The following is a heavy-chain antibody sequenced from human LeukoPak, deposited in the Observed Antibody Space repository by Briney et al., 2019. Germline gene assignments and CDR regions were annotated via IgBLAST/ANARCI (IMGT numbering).Heavy chain of an antibody. CDR3: ARQESVGATIDY. V-gene: IGHV4-59*01. CDR2: IYYSGST. Sequence: SETLSLTCTVSGGSISSYYWSWIRQPPGKGQEWIGYIYYSGSTNYNPSLKSRVTISVDTSKNQFSLKLSSVTAADTAVYYCARQESVGATIDYWGQGTLVTVSS. D-gene: IGHD1-26*01. CDR1: GGSISSYY. J-gene: IGHJ4*02.